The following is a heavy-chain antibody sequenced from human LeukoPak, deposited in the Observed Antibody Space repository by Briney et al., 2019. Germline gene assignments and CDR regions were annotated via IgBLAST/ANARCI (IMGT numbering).Heavy chain of an antibody. D-gene: IGHD2-15*01. CDR2: IYYSGST. CDR1: GGSISSYY. V-gene: IGHV4-59*06. J-gene: IGHJ4*02. CDR3: ARYSSLRLAFDY. Sequence: SETLSLTCTVSGGSISSYYWSWIRQHPGKGLEWIGYIYYSGSTYYNPSLKSRVTISVDTSKNQFSLKLSSVTAADTAVYYCARYSSLRLAFDYWGQGTLVTVSS.